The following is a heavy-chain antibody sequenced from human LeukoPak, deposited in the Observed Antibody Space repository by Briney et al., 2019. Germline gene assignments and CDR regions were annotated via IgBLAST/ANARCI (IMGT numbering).Heavy chain of an antibody. J-gene: IGHJ4*02. CDR2: IGSSGSTI. CDR1: GFTFSTYE. Sequence: PGGSLRLSCEASGFTFSTYEMNWVRQTPGKGLEWVSCIGSSGSTIYYADSVKGRFTISRDNAKNSLYLQMNSLRAEDTAVYYCARERIYRFSTIDYWGQGTLVTVSS. D-gene: IGHD1-14*01. CDR3: ARERIYRFSTIDY. V-gene: IGHV3-48*03.